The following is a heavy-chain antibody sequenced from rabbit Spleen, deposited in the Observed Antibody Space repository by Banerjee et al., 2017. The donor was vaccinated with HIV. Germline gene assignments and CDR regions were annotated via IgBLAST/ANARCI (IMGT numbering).Heavy chain of an antibody. Sequence: QSLEESGGDLVKPGASLTLTSTASGFSFSSSYYMCWVRQPPGKGLEWIACIHVGSSGYTYYANWAKGRFTISKTSSTTVTLQMTSLTDADTATYFCVREVAARFKLWGQGTLVTVS. V-gene: IGHV1S40*01. CDR2: IHVGSSGYT. CDR1: GFSFSSSYY. J-gene: IGHJ4*01. D-gene: IGHD4-1*01. CDR3: VREVAARFKL.